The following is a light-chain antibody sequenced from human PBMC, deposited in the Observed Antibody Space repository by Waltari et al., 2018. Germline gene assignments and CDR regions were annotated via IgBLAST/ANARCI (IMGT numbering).Light chain of an antibody. V-gene: IGLV8-61*01. Sequence: QTVVTQEPSLSVSPGGTVTLTCALSSCSLSTTSSSSWYQQTPGPPPRTLVYKANSRSSGVPDRFSGSILGNRAALTITGAQAEDESDYYCLLYLGSGIFVFGGGTKLTVL. J-gene: IGLJ3*02. CDR3: LLYLGSGIFV. CDR1: SCSLSTTSS. CDR2: KAN.